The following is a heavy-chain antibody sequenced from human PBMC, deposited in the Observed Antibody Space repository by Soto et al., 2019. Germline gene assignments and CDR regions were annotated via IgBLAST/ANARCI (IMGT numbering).Heavy chain of an antibody. CDR3: ARRLLYYYDSSGGSFDY. Sequence: QVQLQESGPGLVKPSQTLSLTCTVSGGSISSGDYYWSWIRQPPGKGLEWIGYIYYSGSTYYNPSLQSRVTISVDTSKNQFSLKLSSVTAADTAVYYCARRLLYYYDSSGGSFDYWGQGTLVTVSS. J-gene: IGHJ4*02. CDR2: IYYSGST. CDR1: GGSISSGDYY. V-gene: IGHV4-30-4*01. D-gene: IGHD3-22*01.